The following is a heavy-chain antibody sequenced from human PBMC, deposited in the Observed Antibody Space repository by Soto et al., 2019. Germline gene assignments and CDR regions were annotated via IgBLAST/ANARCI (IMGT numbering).Heavy chain of an antibody. CDR2: IYPDDSDT. J-gene: IGHJ4*02. V-gene: IGHV5-51*01. Sequence: GESLKISCKGSGYSFFGYWIGWVRQMPGKGLELMGIIYPDDSDTRYSPSFQGHDTTTADKTISTASLLGWSRMDAADTMYYCGGALHKLAWYDYWGQGTLVTVSS. CDR3: GGALHKLAWYDY. D-gene: IGHD6-13*01. CDR1: GYSFFGYW.